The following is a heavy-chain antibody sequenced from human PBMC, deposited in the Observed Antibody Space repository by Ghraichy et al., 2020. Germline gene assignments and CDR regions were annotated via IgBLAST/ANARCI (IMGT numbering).Heavy chain of an antibody. CDR3: ARDKKDSGNYFHYFDY. CDR1: GGSISTHC. D-gene: IGHD1-26*01. Sequence: SETLSLTCTVSGGSISTHCWSWIRQPPGKGLEWIGHIYYTGSTNYNPSLNSRVSISVDTSKNQFSLKLSSVTAADTAVYYCARDKKDSGNYFHYFDYWGQGTLVTASS. CDR2: IYYTGST. J-gene: IGHJ4*02. V-gene: IGHV4-59*11.